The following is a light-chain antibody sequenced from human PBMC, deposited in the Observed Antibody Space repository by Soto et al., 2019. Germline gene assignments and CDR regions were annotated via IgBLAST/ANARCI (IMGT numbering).Light chain of an antibody. V-gene: IGLV2-14*01. CDR2: EVS. CDR1: SSDVGGYNY. CDR3: TSYTSSSANWV. Sequence: QSVLTQPASVSGSPGQSITISCTGTSSDVGGYNYVSWYQQHPGKAPKLMIYEVSYRPSGISNRFSGSKSGNTASLTISGLQAEDEADYYCTSYTSSSANWVFGGGTKVTVL. J-gene: IGLJ3*02.